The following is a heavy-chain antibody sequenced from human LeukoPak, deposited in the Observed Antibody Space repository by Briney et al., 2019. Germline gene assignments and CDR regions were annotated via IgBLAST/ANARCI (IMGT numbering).Heavy chain of an antibody. CDR1: GFTFGGYW. CDR3: TRAGHSSGFDS. V-gene: IGHV3-74*03. Sequence: PGGSLRLSCAASGFTFGGYWMHWVRQAPGKGLVWVSRINSDGYSITYADSVKGRFTISRDNAKNTLYLQMNSLIAEDTAVYFCTRAGHSSGFDSWGLGTLVTVSS. CDR2: INSDGYSI. D-gene: IGHD6-19*01. J-gene: IGHJ5*01.